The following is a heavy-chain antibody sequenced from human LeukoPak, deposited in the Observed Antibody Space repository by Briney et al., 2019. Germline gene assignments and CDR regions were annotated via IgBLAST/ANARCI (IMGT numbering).Heavy chain of an antibody. V-gene: IGHV3-23*01. CDR3: AKDSWQFAPDYYYYMDV. CDR1: GLTFSNSG. Sequence: GGTLRLSCATSGLTFSNSGMSWVRQAPGKGLEWVSSIGGSNTNTYYADSVKGRFSISRDNSKNTLYLQMNSLRADDTAVYYCAKDSWQFAPDYYYYMDVWGKGTTVTVSS. J-gene: IGHJ6*03. CDR2: IGGSNTNT. D-gene: IGHD2-15*01.